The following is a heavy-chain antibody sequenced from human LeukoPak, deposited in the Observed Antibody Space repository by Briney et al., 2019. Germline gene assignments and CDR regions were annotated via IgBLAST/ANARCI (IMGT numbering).Heavy chain of an antibody. D-gene: IGHD6-13*01. CDR3: ASGSSSNSPLVG. Sequence: ASVKVSCKASGGTFSSYAISWVRQAPGQGLEWMGGIIPIFGTANYAQKFQGRVTITADESTSTAYMELSSLRSDDTAVYYCASGSSSNSPLVGWGQGTLVTVSS. V-gene: IGHV1-69*01. CDR1: GGTFSSYA. J-gene: IGHJ4*02. CDR2: IIPIFGTA.